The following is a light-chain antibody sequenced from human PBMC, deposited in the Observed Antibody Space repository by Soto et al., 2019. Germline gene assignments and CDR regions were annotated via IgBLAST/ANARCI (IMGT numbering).Light chain of an antibody. V-gene: IGKV1-5*03. Sequence: DIQTTQSPSTLSGSVGDRVTITCRASQAISSWLAWYQQKPGKAPKLLIYKASTLKSGVPSRFSGSGSGTEFTLTISSLQPDDFATYYCQHYNSYSEAFGQGTKLDIK. J-gene: IGKJ1*01. CDR2: KAS. CDR1: QAISSW. CDR3: QHYNSYSEA.